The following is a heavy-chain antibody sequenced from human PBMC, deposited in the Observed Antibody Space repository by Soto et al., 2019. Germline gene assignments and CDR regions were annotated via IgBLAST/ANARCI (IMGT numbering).Heavy chain of an antibody. Sequence: GGYLRLSWSASGLILSSSAMLWVRQVPGKGLEGISAISSSGGSTYYADSVKGRFTISRDNSKNTLYLQMCSLRAEDTAIYYCVNQAHGLDGVPFLYWGEGPQVTVPS. V-gene: IGHV3-23*01. CDR2: ISSSGGST. CDR3: VNQAHGLDGVPFLY. CDR1: GLILSSSA. D-gene: IGHD1-1*01. J-gene: IGHJ4*02.